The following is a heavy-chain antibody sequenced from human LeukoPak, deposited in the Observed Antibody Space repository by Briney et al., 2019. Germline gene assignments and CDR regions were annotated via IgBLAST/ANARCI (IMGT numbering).Heavy chain of an antibody. D-gene: IGHD1-26*01. CDR1: GGSISSDY. Sequence: SETLSLTWTVSGGSISSDYWSWIRQPAAKGLEWLGHIYSSGSTNYNPSLKSRVTMSVDTSKNQFSLKLSSVTAADTAVYYCARGSGSYDSWGQGTLVTVSS. CDR3: ARGSGSYDS. V-gene: IGHV4-4*07. CDR2: IYSSGST. J-gene: IGHJ5*01.